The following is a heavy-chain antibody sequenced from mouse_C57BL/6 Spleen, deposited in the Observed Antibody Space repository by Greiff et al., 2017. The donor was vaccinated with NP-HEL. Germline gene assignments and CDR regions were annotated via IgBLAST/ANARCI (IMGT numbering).Heavy chain of an antibody. Sequence: QVQLQQSGPELVKPGASVKISCKASGYAFSSSWMNWVKQRPGKGLEWIGRIYPGDGDTNYNGKFKGKATLTADKSSITAYMQLSSLTSEDSAVYFCAREPTVVATGAMDYWGQGTSVTVSS. J-gene: IGHJ4*01. CDR3: AREPTVVATGAMDY. CDR1: GYAFSSSW. CDR2: IYPGDGDT. D-gene: IGHD1-1*01. V-gene: IGHV1-82*01.